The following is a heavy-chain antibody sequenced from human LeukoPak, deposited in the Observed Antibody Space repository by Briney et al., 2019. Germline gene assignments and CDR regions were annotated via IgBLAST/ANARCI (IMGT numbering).Heavy chain of an antibody. D-gene: IGHD3/OR15-3a*01. V-gene: IGHV3-30*19. CDR1: GFIFSNYA. CDR3: ARDSGFSGTQRGEY. J-gene: IGHJ4*02. Sequence: SGGSLRLSCAASGFIFSNYAMQWVRQAPGKGLEWVAVISYDGSNKYYSDSVKGRFTISRDNSKNTLYLQMNSLRAEDTAVYYCARDSGFSGTQRGEYWGQGALVAVSS. CDR2: ISYDGSNK.